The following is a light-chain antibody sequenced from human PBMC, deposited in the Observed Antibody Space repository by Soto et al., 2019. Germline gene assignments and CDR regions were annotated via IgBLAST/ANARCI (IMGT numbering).Light chain of an antibody. Sequence: EIVLPQSPGTLSLSPGERATLSCRAIQSVSSSDLAWYQQKPGQAPRLLIYGASSRATGIPDRFSGSGSGTDFTLTISRLEPEDFAVYYCQQYGSSPHTFGQGTKLEIK. V-gene: IGKV3-20*01. J-gene: IGKJ2*01. CDR3: QQYGSSPHT. CDR1: QSVSSSD. CDR2: GAS.